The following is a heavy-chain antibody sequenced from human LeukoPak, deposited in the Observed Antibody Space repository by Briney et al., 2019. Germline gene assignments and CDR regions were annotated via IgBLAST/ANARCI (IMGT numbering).Heavy chain of an antibody. Sequence: GGTLRLSYAASGFTFSSYGMSWVRQAPGKGLEWVSAISGSGGSTYYADSVKGRFTISRDNSKNTLYLQMNSLRAEDTAVYYCAKGLRSTDYWGQGTLVTVSS. V-gene: IGHV3-23*01. J-gene: IGHJ4*02. D-gene: IGHD4-17*01. CDR3: AKGLRSTDY. CDR1: GFTFSSYG. CDR2: ISGSGGST.